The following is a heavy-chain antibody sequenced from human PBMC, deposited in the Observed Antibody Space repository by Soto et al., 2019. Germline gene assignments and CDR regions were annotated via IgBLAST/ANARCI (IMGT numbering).Heavy chain of an antibody. CDR2: IYTSGST. D-gene: IGHD2-15*01. V-gene: IGHV4-4*07. Sequence: PSETLSLTCIVSGGSISGYYWNWIRQPAGKGLEWIGRIYTSGSTDYNPSLKSRVTMSVDTSKNQFSLKLSSVTAADTAMYYCARDRCSGGSCYEGDFDYWGQGTLVTVYS. CDR1: GGSISGYY. CDR3: ARDRCSGGSCYEGDFDY. J-gene: IGHJ4*02.